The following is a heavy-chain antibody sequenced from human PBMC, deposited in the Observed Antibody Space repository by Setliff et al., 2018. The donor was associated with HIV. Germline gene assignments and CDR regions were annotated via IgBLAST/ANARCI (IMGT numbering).Heavy chain of an antibody. CDR3: ARAHYYDSSYFYASGNPLIDY. CDR1: GFTFSSYE. Sequence: GGSLRLSCAASGFTFSSYEMNWVRQSPGKGLEWVSYITGNGTTIYYADSVKGRFTISRDNAKNSLYLQMNSLRAEDPAVYYCARAHYYDSSYFYASGNPLIDYWGQGTLVTVSS. D-gene: IGHD3-22*01. J-gene: IGHJ4*02. CDR2: ITGNGTTI. V-gene: IGHV3-48*03.